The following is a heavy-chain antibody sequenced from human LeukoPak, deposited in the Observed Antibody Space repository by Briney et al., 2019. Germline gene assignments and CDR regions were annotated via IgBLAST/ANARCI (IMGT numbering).Heavy chain of an antibody. V-gene: IGHV4-59*12. CDR3: ARYSLSREDFQD. CDR2: IYYSGST. CDR1: GGSISSYY. Sequence: SETLSLTCTVSGGSISSYYWSWIRQPSGKGLEWIGYIYYSGSTNYNPSLKSRVTISVDTSKNQFSLRLSSVTAADTAVYFCARYSLSREDFQDWGQGTLVTVSS. D-gene: IGHD6-13*01. J-gene: IGHJ1*01.